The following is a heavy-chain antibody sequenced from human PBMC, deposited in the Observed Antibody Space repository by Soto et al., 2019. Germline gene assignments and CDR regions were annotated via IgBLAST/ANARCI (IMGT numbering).Heavy chain of an antibody. J-gene: IGHJ6*03. D-gene: IGHD6-13*01. CDR2: IYYSGST. Sequence: SETLSLTCTVSGGSISSYYWSWIRQPPGKGLEWIGYIYYSGSTNYNPSLKSRVTISVDTSKNQFSLKLSSVTAADTAVYYCARLFRAAGTWGGGLGYYYYYMDVWGKGTTVTVSS. V-gene: IGHV4-59*08. CDR3: ARLFRAAGTWGGGLGYYYYYMDV. CDR1: GGSISSYY.